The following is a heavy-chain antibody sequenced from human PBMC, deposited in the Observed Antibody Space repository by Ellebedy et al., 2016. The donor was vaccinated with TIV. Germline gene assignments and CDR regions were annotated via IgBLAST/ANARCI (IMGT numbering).Heavy chain of an antibody. J-gene: IGHJ4*02. CDR3: ARHCCYYDSSCYFDY. CDR1: GGSISSSSYY. D-gene: IGHD3-22*01. CDR2: IYYSGST. Sequence: MPSETLSLTCTVSGGSISSSSYYWGWIRQPPGKGLEWIGSIYYSGSTYYNPSLKSRVTISVDTSKNQFSLKLSSVTAADTAVYYCARHCCYYDSSCYFDYWGQGTLVTVSS. V-gene: IGHV4-39*01.